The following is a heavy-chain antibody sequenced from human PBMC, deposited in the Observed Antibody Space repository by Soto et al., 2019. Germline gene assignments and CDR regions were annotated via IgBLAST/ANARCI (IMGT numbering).Heavy chain of an antibody. CDR3: ARDSSIAAADYYFDY. J-gene: IGHJ4*02. D-gene: IGHD6-13*01. V-gene: IGHV3-30-3*01. Sequence: PGGDLRLSCAASGFTFSRYDLHWVREAPVKGLEWVAVISYDGSDKKYADSVKVRFTISRDNSKNTLYLQMNSLRAEDTAVYYCARDSSIAAADYYFDYWGQGTPVTVSS. CDR2: ISYDGSDK. CDR1: GFTFSRYD.